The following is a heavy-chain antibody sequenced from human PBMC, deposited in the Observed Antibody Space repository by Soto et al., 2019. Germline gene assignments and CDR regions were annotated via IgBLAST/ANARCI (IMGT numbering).Heavy chain of an antibody. CDR3: SNNYGAYAASPFDY. CDR2: ISGSGGST. CDR1: GFTFSSYA. J-gene: IGHJ4*02. Sequence: PGGSLRLSCAASGFTFSSYAMSWVRQAPGKGLEWVSAISGSGGSTYYADSVKGRFTISRDNSKNTLYLQMNSLRAEDTAVYYCSNNYGAYAASPFDYWGQATLVTFPS. V-gene: IGHV3-23*01. D-gene: IGHD4-17*01.